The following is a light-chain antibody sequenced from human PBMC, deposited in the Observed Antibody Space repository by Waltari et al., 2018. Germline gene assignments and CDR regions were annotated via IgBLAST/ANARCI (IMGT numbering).Light chain of an antibody. J-gene: IGKJ1*01. CDR2: EAS. Sequence: DIQMTQSPSTLSASVGDRVTITCRASQSVNRWLAWYQQKPGKAPELLIYEASSLESGVPSMFRGSGSGKEFTLTISSLQPDDFGTYYCQQYVNYWTFGQGTKVEIK. CDR3: QQYVNYWT. V-gene: IGKV1-5*03. CDR1: QSVNRW.